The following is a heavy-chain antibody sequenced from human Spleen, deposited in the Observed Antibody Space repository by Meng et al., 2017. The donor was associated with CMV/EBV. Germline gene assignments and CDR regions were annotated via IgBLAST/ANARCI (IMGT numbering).Heavy chain of an antibody. V-gene: IGHV3-21*06. Sequence: GGSLRLSCAASGVTFSSYSMTWVRQAPGKGLEWVSSISTNSNYIYYADSVKGRFTISRDNTKNTLYLQMNSLRAEDTAVYYCARDRRRFTYCSSTSCGDDAFDIWGQGTMVTVSS. CDR2: ISTNSNYI. J-gene: IGHJ3*02. CDR1: GVTFSSYS. D-gene: IGHD2-2*01. CDR3: ARDRRRFTYCSSTSCGDDAFDI.